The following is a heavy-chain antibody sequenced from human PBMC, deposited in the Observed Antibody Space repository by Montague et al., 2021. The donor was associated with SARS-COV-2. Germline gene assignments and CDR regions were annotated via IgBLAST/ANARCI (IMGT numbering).Heavy chain of an antibody. V-gene: IGHV4-61*01. J-gene: IGHJ6*02. D-gene: IGHD2/OR15-2a*01. Sequence: SETLSLTCTVSGGSVSSGSYYWSWIRQPPGKRPEWIGYNNYSGSTNYNPSLKSRVTISVDMSRNQFSLKLRSVTAADTAIYYCARPGRAPFHYAMDVWGQGTTVTVSS. CDR2: NNYSGST. CDR3: ARPGRAPFHYAMDV. CDR1: GGSVSSGSYY.